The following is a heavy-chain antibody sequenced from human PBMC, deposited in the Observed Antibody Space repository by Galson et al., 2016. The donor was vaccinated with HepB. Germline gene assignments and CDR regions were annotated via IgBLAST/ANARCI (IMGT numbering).Heavy chain of an antibody. V-gene: IGHV4-39*01. D-gene: IGHD3-22*01. J-gene: IGHJ4*02. Sequence: SETLSLTCLVSGGSITRNSYYWGWIRQPPGKGLEWIGSIYYNGNTYYKSSLKTRVSISVDTSKNQFSLKLSSVTAADTAVYYCARHLAAGYYDSGGYYRRGFDYWGQGTLVTVSS. CDR3: ARHLAAGYYDSGGYYRRGFDY. CDR2: IYYNGNT. CDR1: GGSITRNSYY.